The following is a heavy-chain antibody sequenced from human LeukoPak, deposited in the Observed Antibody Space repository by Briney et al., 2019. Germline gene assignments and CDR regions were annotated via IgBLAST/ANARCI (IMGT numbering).Heavy chain of an antibody. CDR3: ARALTTAQNFDY. D-gene: IGHD4-11*01. CDR2: IYYSGST. Sequence: SETLSLTCTVSGGSISSYYWSWIRQPPGKGLEYIGYIYYSGSTNYNPSLKSRVTISVDTSKNQFSPKLSSVTAADTAVYYCARALTTAQNFDYWGQGTLVTVSS. J-gene: IGHJ4*02. V-gene: IGHV4-59*01. CDR1: GGSISSYY.